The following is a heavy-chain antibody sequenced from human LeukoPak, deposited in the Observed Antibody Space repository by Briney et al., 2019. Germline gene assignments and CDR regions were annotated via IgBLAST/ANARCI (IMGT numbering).Heavy chain of an antibody. Sequence: SETLSLTCTVSGGSISRHYWSWIRQPPGKGLEWIGYIYYSGSTNYNPSLKSRVTISVDTSKNQFSLKLSSVTAADTAVYYCARAVPTYYYDSSAPADAFDIWGQGTMVTVSS. V-gene: IGHV4-59*11. CDR3: ARAVPTYYYDSSAPADAFDI. D-gene: IGHD3-22*01. CDR1: GGSISRHY. CDR2: IYYSGST. J-gene: IGHJ3*02.